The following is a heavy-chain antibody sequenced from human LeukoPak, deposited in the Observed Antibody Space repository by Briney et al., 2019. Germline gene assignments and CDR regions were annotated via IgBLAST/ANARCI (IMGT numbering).Heavy chain of an antibody. CDR1: GFTFSRHG. V-gene: IGHV3-33*08. D-gene: IGHD3-16*01. Sequence: GGSLRLSCAASGFTFSRHGMRWVRQAPGKGLEWVAVIGDTGRAKCYADSVEGRFTASRDNFKNTLYLEMNSLRYDDTALYYCAREAAWGNWYFDHWGRGTLVTVSS. CDR3: AREAAWGNWYFDH. CDR2: IGDTGRAK. J-gene: IGHJ2*01.